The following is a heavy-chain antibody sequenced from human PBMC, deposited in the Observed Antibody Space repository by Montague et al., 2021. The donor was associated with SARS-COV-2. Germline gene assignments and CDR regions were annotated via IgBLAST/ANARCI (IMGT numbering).Heavy chain of an antibody. CDR3: AKNGGAHGLDV. CDR2: IEPDEGEK. D-gene: IGHD4-23*01. J-gene: IGHJ6*02. Sequence: SLRLSCAASGFTFSNIWMSWVRQAPGKGLEWVANIEPDEGEKNYVDSVKGRFSISRDNAKNSLYLQMDNLRAEDTAIYYCAKNGGAHGLDVWGQGTSVSVSS. CDR1: GFTFSNIW. V-gene: IGHV3-7*01.